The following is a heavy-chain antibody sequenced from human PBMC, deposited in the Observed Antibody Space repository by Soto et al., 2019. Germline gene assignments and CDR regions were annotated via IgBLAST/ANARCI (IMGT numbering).Heavy chain of an antibody. J-gene: IGHJ3*02. Sequence: QVQLVQSGAEVKKPGSSVKVSCKASGGTFSSYTISWVRQAPGQGLEWMGRIIPILGIANYAQKFQGRVTITADKSPSTAYTELSSLRSQDTAVYYCATLGGHDRSGYYYNDDAFDIWGQGTMVTVSS. CDR1: GGTFSSYT. CDR3: ATLGGHDRSGYYYNDDAFDI. V-gene: IGHV1-69*02. CDR2: IIPILGIA. D-gene: IGHD3-22*01.